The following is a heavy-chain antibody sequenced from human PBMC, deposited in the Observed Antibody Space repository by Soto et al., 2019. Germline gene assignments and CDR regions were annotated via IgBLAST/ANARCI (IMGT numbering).Heavy chain of an antibody. Sequence: QVQLVQSGADVKKPGASVKVSCKASGYTFTSYGISWVRQAPGQGLEWMGWISAYNGNTNYAQKLQGRVTMTTDTSTSTAYMELRRLRSDDTAVYYCARVARGGVVSSYGDYWGQGTLVTVSS. CDR3: ARVARGGVVSSYGDY. J-gene: IGHJ4*02. V-gene: IGHV1-18*01. D-gene: IGHD3-16*01. CDR1: GYTFTSYG. CDR2: ISAYNGNT.